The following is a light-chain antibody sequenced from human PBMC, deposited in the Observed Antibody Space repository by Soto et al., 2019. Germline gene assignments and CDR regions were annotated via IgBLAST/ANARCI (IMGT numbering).Light chain of an antibody. J-gene: IGKJ4*01. CDR3: QQYYSTPLT. CDR1: QSVLYRSINKNY. Sequence: DIVMTQSPESLAVSLGERATINCRSSQSVLYRSINKNYLAWYQQKPGQPPKLLIYWASTREPGVPDRFSGSVSGTDFTLTISSLQAGDVAVYYCQQYYSTPLTFGGGTQVDIK. V-gene: IGKV4-1*01. CDR2: WAS.